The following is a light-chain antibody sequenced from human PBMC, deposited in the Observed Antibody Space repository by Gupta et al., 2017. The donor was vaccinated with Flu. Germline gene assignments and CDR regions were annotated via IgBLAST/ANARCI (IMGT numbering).Light chain of an antibody. CDR1: QSISTY. CDR3: QQRDDWPLT. V-gene: IGKV3-11*01. CDR2: DAS. J-gene: IGKJ4*01. Sequence: PAALSLSPGERATRSCRASQSISTYLAWYQQKPGQAPRLLIYDASNRATGIPVRFSGSGSGTDFTLTISSLEPEDVAIYYCQQRDDWPLTFGGGTKVEIE.